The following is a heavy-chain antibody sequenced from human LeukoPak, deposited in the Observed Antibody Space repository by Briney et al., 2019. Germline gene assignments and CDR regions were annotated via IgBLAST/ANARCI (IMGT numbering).Heavy chain of an antibody. CDR1: GFTFSSYA. CDR3: ARDGGRAAAGAHDVFDI. CDR2: ISGSGGST. J-gene: IGHJ3*02. V-gene: IGHV3-23*01. D-gene: IGHD6-13*01. Sequence: GGSLRLSCAASGFTFSSYAMSWVRQAPGKGLEWVSAISGSGGSTYYADSVKARFTISRDNSKKTLYLQMNSLRAEDTAVYYCARDGGRAAAGAHDVFDIWAQGKMVTVSS.